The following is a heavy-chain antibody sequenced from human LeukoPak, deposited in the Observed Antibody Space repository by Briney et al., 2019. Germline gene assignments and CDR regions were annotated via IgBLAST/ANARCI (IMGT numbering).Heavy chain of an antibody. J-gene: IGHJ4*02. CDR2: IYHSGST. Sequence: PSETLSLTCTVSGGSISSGGYYWSWIRQPPGKGLEWIGYIYHSGSTYYNPSLKSRVTISVDRSKNQFSLKLSSVTAADTAVYYCARDFNDYSKTGYFDYWGQGTLVTVSS. D-gene: IGHD4-11*01. CDR1: GGSISSGGYY. CDR3: ARDFNDYSKTGYFDY. V-gene: IGHV4-30-2*01.